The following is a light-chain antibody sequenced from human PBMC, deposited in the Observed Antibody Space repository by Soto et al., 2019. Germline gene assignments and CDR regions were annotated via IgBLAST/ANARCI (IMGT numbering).Light chain of an antibody. V-gene: IGKV1-12*01. J-gene: IGKJ4*01. CDR3: QQANSFLPGT. CDR1: QTIGTW. Sequence: DIQMTQSPSTLSASVGDTVTITCRASQTIGTWLAWYQQKPAKAPKLLIYAASSLQSGVPSRFSGSGSGTDFTLTISSLQPEDFATYYCQQANSFLPGTFGGGTKVEIK. CDR2: AAS.